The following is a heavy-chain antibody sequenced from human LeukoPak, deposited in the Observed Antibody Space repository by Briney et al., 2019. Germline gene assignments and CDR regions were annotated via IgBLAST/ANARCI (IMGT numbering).Heavy chain of an antibody. J-gene: IGHJ4*02. Sequence: GGSLRLSCAVSGFTFSNYGMSWVRQAPGKGLEWVSAISGSGGSTYYADSVKGRFTISRDNSKNTLYLQMNSLRAEDTAVYYCAKGRTIFGVVTHLFDYWGQGTLVTVSS. CDR3: AKGRTIFGVVTHLFDY. V-gene: IGHV3-23*01. D-gene: IGHD3-3*01. CDR2: ISGSGGST. CDR1: GFTFSNYG.